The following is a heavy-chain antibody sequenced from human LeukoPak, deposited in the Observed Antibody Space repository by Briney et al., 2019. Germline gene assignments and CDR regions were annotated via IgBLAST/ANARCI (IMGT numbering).Heavy chain of an antibody. D-gene: IGHD7-27*01. J-gene: IGHJ4*02. Sequence: PPETLSLTCAVYGGSFRGYYWSSIRQPPRERLEWIGEINHSVITNYNPSLKSRVTISVDTSKNQFSLKVSSVTAADTAVYYCARVQLGILGYWGQGTLVTVSS. CDR3: ARVQLGILGY. CDR2: INHSVIT. CDR1: GGSFRGYY. V-gene: IGHV4-34*01.